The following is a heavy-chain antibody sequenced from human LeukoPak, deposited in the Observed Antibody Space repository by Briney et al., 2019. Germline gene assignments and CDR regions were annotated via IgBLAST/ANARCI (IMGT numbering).Heavy chain of an antibody. CDR3: ARRVGDDIGNAFDI. Sequence: GGPLQISCQGSGCSFTNYWIRWVRQLPGKGLEWMGIIYPGDSDTRYSPSFQGQVTLSAHTSISTAYLQWSSLKAPDTAIYCCARRVGDDIGNAFDIWGQGTMVTVSS. D-gene: IGHD5-12*01. CDR2: IYPGDSDT. CDR1: GCSFTNYW. V-gene: IGHV5-51*01. J-gene: IGHJ3*02.